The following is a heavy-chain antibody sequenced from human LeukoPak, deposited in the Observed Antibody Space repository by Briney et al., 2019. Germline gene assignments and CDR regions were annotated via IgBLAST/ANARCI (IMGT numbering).Heavy chain of an antibody. CDR3: ATVVVPAAISSYYFDY. Sequence: GGSLRLSCAASGFTFTSFAMSWVRQAPGKGLEWVSGIDDSGDSTYYADSVKGRFTISRDNSKNTLYLQMSSLRAEDTAVYYCATVVVPAAISSYYFDYWGQGTLVTVSS. CDR1: GFTFTSFA. CDR2: IDDSGDST. V-gene: IGHV3-23*01. J-gene: IGHJ4*02. D-gene: IGHD2-2*01.